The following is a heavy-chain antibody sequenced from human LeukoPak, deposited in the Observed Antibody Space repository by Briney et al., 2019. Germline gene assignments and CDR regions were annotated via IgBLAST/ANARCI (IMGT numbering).Heavy chain of an antibody. V-gene: IGHV4-4*02. CDR1: GGSVTSTNW. CDR3: AREGGFFRPLDY. J-gene: IGHJ4*02. D-gene: IGHD3-3*01. Sequence: SETLSLTCGVSGGSVTSTNWWTWVRQPPGEGLEWIGEVHLDGRTNYNPSLKSRLTMSVDLSENHISLKLTSVTAADTAVYYCAREGGFFRPLDYSGQGTLVTVSS. CDR2: VHLDGRT.